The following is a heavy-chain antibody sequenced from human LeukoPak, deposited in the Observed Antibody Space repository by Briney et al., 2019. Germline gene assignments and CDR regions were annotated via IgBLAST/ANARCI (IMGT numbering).Heavy chain of an antibody. CDR2: ISAYNGNT. Sequence: ASVKVSCKASGYTFTSYGISWVRQAPGQGLEWMGWISAYNGNTNYAQKLQGRVTITTDTSKNTAYMELKSLRSEDTAVYYCASVFGVVRPRFDPWDEGTLITVSS. J-gene: IGHJ5*02. CDR1: GYTFTSYG. D-gene: IGHD3-3*01. CDR3: ASVFGVVRPRFDP. V-gene: IGHV1-18*01.